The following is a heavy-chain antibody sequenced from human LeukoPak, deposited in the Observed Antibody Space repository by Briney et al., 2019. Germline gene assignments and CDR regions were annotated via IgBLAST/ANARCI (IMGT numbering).Heavy chain of an antibody. CDR1: GGTFSTSA. J-gene: IGHJ4*02. V-gene: IGHV1-69*05. D-gene: IGHD6-19*01. Sequence: ASVKASCKASGGTFSTSAFSWVRQAPGQGLEWMGGIIPFFATANYAQKFQGRVSITTDASTSTAYMEVSSLRSEDAAVYYCARAHSSGWYFFDYWGQGTLVTVSS. CDR2: IIPFFATA. CDR3: ARAHSSGWYFFDY.